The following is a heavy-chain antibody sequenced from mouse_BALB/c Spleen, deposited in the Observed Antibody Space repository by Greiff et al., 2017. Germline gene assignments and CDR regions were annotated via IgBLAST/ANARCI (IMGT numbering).Heavy chain of an antibody. CDR1: GFTFSSYA. J-gene: IGHJ4*01. Sequence: EVKLVESGGGLVKPGGSLKLSCAASGFTFSSYAMSWVRQSPEKRLEWVAEISSGGSYTYYPDTVTGRFTISRDNAKNTLYLEMSSLRSEDTAMYYCARRDGYFYYAMDYWGQGTSVTVSS. D-gene: IGHD2-3*01. V-gene: IGHV5-9-4*01. CDR2: ISSGGSYT. CDR3: ARRDGYFYYAMDY.